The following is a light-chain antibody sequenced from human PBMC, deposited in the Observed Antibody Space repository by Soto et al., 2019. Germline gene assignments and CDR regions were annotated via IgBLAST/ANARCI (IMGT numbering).Light chain of an antibody. CDR3: QQRSNWRLT. V-gene: IGKV3-11*01. J-gene: IGKJ4*01. CDR1: QIVSSY. CDR2: DAS. Sequence: EIVLTQSPATLSLSPEERATNSCRASQIVSSYLAWYQQKPGQAPRLLIYDASNRATGIPARFSGSGSGTDFTLTISSLEPEDFAVYYCQQRSNWRLTFGGGTKVDIK.